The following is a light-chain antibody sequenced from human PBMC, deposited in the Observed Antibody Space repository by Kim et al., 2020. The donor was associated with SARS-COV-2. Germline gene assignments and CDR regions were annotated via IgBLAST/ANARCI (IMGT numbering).Light chain of an antibody. V-gene: IGKV3-11*01. Sequence: SQRERATLSCRASQSVSSYLAWYQQKPGQAPRLLIYDASNRATDIPARFSGSGSETDFTLTISSLEPEDFAVYYCQQRSNWPRLTFGGGTKVDIK. J-gene: IGKJ4*01. CDR3: QQRSNWPRLT. CDR2: DAS. CDR1: QSVSSY.